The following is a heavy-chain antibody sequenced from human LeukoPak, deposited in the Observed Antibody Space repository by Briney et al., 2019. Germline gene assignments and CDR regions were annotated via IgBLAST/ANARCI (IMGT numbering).Heavy chain of an antibody. D-gene: IGHD6-19*01. V-gene: IGHV4-34*01. CDR1: GGSFSGYH. CDR3: ARGGGYSSGWYGY. J-gene: IGHJ4*02. CDR2: INHSGST. Sequence: SETLSLTCAVYGGSFSGYHWSWIRQPPGKGLEWIGEINHSGSTNYNPSLKSRVTISVDTSKNQFSLKLSSVTAADTAVYYCARGGGYSSGWYGYWGQGTLVTVSS.